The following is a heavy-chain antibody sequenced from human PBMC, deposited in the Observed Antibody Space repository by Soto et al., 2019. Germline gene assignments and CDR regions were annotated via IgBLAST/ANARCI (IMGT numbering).Heavy chain of an antibody. CDR1: GGSISSGGYY. CDR3: ARGSSGFGYYGMDV. J-gene: IGHJ6*02. V-gene: IGHV4-31*03. CDR2: VYYSGST. Sequence: QVQLQESGPGLVKPSQTLSLTCTVSGGSISSGGYYWSWIRQHPGKGLEWIGYVYYSGSTYYNPARKSRVTRSVDTSKNQCSRKLGSVTAADTAVYYCARGSSGFGYYGMDVWGQGTTVTVSS. D-gene: IGHD6-19*01.